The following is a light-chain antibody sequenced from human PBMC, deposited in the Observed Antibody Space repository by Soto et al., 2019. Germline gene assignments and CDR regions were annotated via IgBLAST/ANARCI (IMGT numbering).Light chain of an antibody. CDR1: QSITNF. J-gene: IGKJ4*01. V-gene: IGKV1-39*01. CDR2: AAS. CDR3: QQSYTTPRLS. Sequence: DIELTQSPSSLSASVGDKLTITCRANQSITNFLNWYQKKPGEVPRLLIYAASRLGNGVPSRFSGSGSGTDFALTINSLQPEDFAPYYCQQSYTTPRLSFGGGTRVDFK.